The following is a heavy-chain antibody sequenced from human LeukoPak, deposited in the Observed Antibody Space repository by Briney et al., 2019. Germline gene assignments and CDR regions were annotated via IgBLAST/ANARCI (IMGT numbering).Heavy chain of an antibody. CDR1: GGSISSYY. J-gene: IGHJ4*02. V-gene: IGHV4-59*12. D-gene: IGHD6-19*01. CDR2: IYYSGST. CDR3: ARVGKRAVAGTFDY. Sequence: SETLSLTCTVSGGSISSYYWSWIRQPPGKGLEWIGYIYYSGSTNYNPSLKSRVTISVDTSKNQFSLKLSSVTAADTAVYYCARVGKRAVAGTFDYWGQGTLVTVSS.